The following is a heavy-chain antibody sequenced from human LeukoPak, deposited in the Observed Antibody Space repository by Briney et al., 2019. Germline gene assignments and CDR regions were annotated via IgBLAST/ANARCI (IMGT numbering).Heavy chain of an antibody. CDR1: GGSISSYY. CDR2: IYYSGST. D-gene: IGHD6-13*01. J-gene: IGHJ4*02. V-gene: IGHV4-59*12. Sequence: SETLSLTCTVSGGSISSYYWSWIRQPPGKGLEWLGYIYYSGSTNYNPSLKSRVTMSVDTSKNQFSLKLSSVTAADTAVYYCARGGRIAAAYYWGQGTLVTVSS. CDR3: ARGGRIAAAYY.